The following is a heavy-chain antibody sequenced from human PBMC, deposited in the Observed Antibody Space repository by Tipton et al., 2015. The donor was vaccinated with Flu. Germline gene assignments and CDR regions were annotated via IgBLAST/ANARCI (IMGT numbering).Heavy chain of an antibody. CDR1: GYTFTSYG. J-gene: IGHJ4*02. Sequence: QLVQSGAEVKKPGASVKVSCKASGYTFTSYGISWVRQAPGQGLEWMGWISAYNGNTNYEQRLQGRVTMTTDTSTSTAYMELRNLISDDTAVYYCAREGGYGGYARFDSWGQGTLVTVSS. D-gene: IGHD5-12*01. CDR2: ISAYNGNT. CDR3: AREGGYGGYARFDS. V-gene: IGHV1-18*01.